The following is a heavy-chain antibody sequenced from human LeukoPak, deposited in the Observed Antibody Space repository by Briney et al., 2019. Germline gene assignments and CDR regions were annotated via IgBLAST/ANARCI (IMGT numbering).Heavy chain of an antibody. V-gene: IGHV4-31*03. CDR1: GGSISNGGYY. CDR2: IYNSGNT. J-gene: IGHJ6*02. D-gene: IGHD6-13*01. Sequence: PSETLSLTCTVSGGSISNGGYYWSWVRQHPGKGLEWIGYIYNSGNTNYNPSLNSRVTISLDTSKSQFSLKLTSVTAADTAVYYCARVPTMAATGYYYYYGMDVWGQGTTVTVSS. CDR3: ARVPTMAATGYYYYYGMDV.